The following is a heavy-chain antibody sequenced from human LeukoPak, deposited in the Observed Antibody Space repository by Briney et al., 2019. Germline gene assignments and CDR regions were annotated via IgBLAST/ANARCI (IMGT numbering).Heavy chain of an antibody. D-gene: IGHD3-10*01. Sequence: RGSLRLSCAASGFTLSNYAIHWVRQAPGKGLEFVSAINNNGGTTYYSNSVKARFSISRDNSKNTVYLQMDSLRADDMAVYYCARAGPGYGSGRYYDSWGQGTRVTVSS. J-gene: IGHJ4*02. CDR3: ARAGPGYGSGRYYDS. V-gene: IGHV3-64*01. CDR1: GFTLSNYA. CDR2: INNNGGTT.